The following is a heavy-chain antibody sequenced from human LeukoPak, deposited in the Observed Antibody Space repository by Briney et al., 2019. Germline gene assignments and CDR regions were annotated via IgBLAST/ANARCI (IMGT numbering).Heavy chain of an antibody. D-gene: IGHD3-22*01. J-gene: IGHJ4*02. V-gene: IGHV3-7*03. CDR1: AFTFGSSW. CDR2: IKQDGSEK. Sequence: GGSLRLSCVASAFTFGSSWMSWVRQAPGKGLEWVANIKQDGSEKYYVDSVKGRFTISRDTAKNSLFLQMNSLRAEDTAVYYCAKTAHSSGYYYWDYFDYWGQGTLVTVSS. CDR3: AKTAHSSGYYYWDYFDY.